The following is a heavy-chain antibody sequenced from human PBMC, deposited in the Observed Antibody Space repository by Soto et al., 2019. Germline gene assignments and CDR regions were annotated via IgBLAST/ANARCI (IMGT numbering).Heavy chain of an antibody. CDR3: AREEITMVQISPCAFDI. CDR1: GDSVSSNSAA. Sequence: QVQLQQSGPGLVKPSQTLSLTCAISGDSVSSNSAAWNWIRQSPSRGLEWLGRTYYRSKWYNDSAVSVKSRITINPDTSKTQFSLQLNSVTPEDTAVYYCAREEITMVQISPCAFDIWGQGTMVTVSS. D-gene: IGHD3-10*01. CDR2: TYYRSKWYN. V-gene: IGHV6-1*01. J-gene: IGHJ3*02.